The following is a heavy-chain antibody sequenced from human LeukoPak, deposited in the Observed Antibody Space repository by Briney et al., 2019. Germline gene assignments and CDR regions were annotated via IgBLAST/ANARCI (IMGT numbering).Heavy chain of an antibody. J-gene: IGHJ6*02. V-gene: IGHV3-23*01. D-gene: IGHD2-2*01. CDR2: ISGSGGST. Sequence: PGGSLRLSCAASGFTFSSYAMSWVRQAPGKGLEWVSAISGSGGSTYYADSVKGRFTISRDNSKNTLYLQMNSLRAEDTAVYYCAKDHCSSTSCYHYYYYYGMDVWGQGTTVTVSS. CDR3: AKDHCSSTSCYHYYYYYGMDV. CDR1: GFTFSSYA.